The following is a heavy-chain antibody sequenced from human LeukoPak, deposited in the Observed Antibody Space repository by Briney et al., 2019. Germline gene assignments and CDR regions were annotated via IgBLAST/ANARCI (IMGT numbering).Heavy chain of an antibody. CDR3: ASSLDYDNRDY. CDR2: ITPSGST. Sequence: SETLSLTCVVHGGSFSGNFWSWFRQPPGKGLEWIGEITPSGSTNYSPSLKSRVSISIDTSKKKLSLRLTSVTAADSAVYYCASSLDYDNRDYWGQGTLVTVSS. CDR1: GGSFSGNF. D-gene: IGHD3-22*01. V-gene: IGHV4-34*01. J-gene: IGHJ4*02.